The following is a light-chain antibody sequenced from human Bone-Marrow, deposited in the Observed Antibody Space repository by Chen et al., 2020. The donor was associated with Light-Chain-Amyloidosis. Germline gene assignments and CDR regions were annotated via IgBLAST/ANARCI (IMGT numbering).Light chain of an antibody. CDR3: QQSYSTPT. V-gene: IGKV1-39*01. CDR2: TAS. Sequence: DIQMTQSPSSLSASVRDRVTITCRASPSITKFLNWYQQKPGKGPKLLIYTASSLQSGVPSRFSGSGSGTDFSLTISSVQPEELATYYCQQSYSTPTVGGGTKLEIK. CDR1: PSITKF. J-gene: IGKJ4*01.